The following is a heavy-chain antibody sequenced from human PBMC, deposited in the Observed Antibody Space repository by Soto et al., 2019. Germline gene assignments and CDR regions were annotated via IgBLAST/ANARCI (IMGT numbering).Heavy chain of an antibody. Sequence: GGSLTLSCAASGFTFSSYAMHWVRQAPGKGLEWVAVISYDGSNKYYADSVKGRFTISRDNSKNTLYLQMNSLRAEDTAVYYCARERGGRRYVVGQHRNYYGMDVWGQGTTVTVSS. V-gene: IGHV3-30-3*01. J-gene: IGHJ6*02. CDR2: ISYDGSNK. CDR1: GFTFSSYA. D-gene: IGHD3-9*01. CDR3: ARERGGRRYVVGQHRNYYGMDV.